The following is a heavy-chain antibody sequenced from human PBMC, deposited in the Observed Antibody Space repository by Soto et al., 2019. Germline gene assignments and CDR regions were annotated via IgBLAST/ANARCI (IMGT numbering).Heavy chain of an antibody. V-gene: IGHV1-8*01. Sequence: QVQLVQSGAEVKKPGASVKVSCKASGYTFTSFDINWVRQAPGQGLEWMGWMNPATGNTGYAQKFQGRVTMTRNTSLNTPYMELSSLRSEDPAVYFCARGGDTSTWYDLHYWGQGALVTVSS. CDR1: GYTFTSFD. CDR2: MNPATGNT. D-gene: IGHD6-13*01. CDR3: ARGGDTSTWYDLHY. J-gene: IGHJ4*02.